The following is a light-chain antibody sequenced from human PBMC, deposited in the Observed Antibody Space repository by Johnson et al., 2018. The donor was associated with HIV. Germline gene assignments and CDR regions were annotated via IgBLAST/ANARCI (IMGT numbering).Light chain of an antibody. CDR2: ETN. V-gene: IGLV1-51*02. CDR1: SSNIGNNY. J-gene: IGLJ1*01. CDR3: GTWDSSLGAYV. Sequence: QSVLTQPPSVSAAPGQKVTISCSGSSSNIGNNYVSWYQQLPGTAPTLLIYETNTRPPGIPDRLSGSKSGTSATLGITGLQTGDEADNYCGTWDSSLGAYVLGTGTKVTVL.